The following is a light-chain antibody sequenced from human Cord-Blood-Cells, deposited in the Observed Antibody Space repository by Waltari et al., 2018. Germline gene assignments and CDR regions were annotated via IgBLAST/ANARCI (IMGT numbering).Light chain of an antibody. CDR3: CSYAGSSTYYV. CDR1: SSDFGSYNL. J-gene: IGLJ1*01. CDR2: EGS. Sequence: QSALTQPASVSGSPGQSITISCPGTSSDFGSYNLVSWYQQHPGKAPKLMIYEGSKRPSGVSNRFSGSKSGNTASLTISGLQAEDEADYYCCSYAGSSTYYVFGTGTKVTVL. V-gene: IGLV2-23*01.